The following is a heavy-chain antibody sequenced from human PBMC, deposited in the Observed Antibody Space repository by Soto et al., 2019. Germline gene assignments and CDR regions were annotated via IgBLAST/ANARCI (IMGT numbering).Heavy chain of an antibody. CDR1: GFTFSNYW. J-gene: IGHJ6*03. V-gene: IGHV3-74*02. CDR3: ARGDCVGGTCYSLAGSFYYYMDV. Sequence: EVQLVESGGGLVQPGGSLRLSCAASGFTFSNYWMYWVRQAPGKGLEWVSRINSDGSVSSYADSVKGRLTISSNNVKNTLYLQMDSLRAEDTAVYYCARGDCVGGTCYSLAGSFYYYMDVWGKGTRVTVFS. CDR2: INSDGSVS. D-gene: IGHD2-15*01.